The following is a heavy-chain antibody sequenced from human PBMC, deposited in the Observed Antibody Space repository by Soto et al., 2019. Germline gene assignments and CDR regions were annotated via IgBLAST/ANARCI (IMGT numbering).Heavy chain of an antibody. D-gene: IGHD5-18*01. CDR3: PRGSWNLDTAMVPFDY. J-gene: IGHJ4*02. Sequence: GGSLRLSCAASGFSFSDHYMDWVRQAPGKGLEWVGRARNKVNSHTTQYAASVKGRFTISRDDSKNSLYLQMNSLKTEDTAVYYCPRGSWNLDTAMVPFDYWGQGTLVTVSS. V-gene: IGHV3-72*01. CDR1: GFSFSDHY. CDR2: ARNKVNSHTT.